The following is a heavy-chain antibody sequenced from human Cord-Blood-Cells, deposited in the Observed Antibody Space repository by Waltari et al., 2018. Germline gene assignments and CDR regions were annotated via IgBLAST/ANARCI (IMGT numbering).Heavy chain of an antibody. CDR3: ARFSSSWYFDY. Sequence: EVQLVESGGGLVQPGGSMRLSCAASGFTFSSYEMNWVRQAPGKGLEWVSYISSSRSTIYYADSVKGRFTISRDNAKNSLYLQMNSLRAEDTAVYYCARFSSSWYFDYWGQGTLVTVSS. J-gene: IGHJ4*02. D-gene: IGHD6-13*01. V-gene: IGHV3-48*03. CDR2: ISSSRSTI. CDR1: GFTFSSYE.